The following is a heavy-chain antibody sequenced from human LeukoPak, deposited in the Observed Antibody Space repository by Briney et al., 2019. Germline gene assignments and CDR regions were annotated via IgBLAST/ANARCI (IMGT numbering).Heavy chain of an antibody. V-gene: IGHV4-59*01. CDR2: IYYSGST. D-gene: IGHD1-1*01. CDR3: ARHTTTPDSYLAY. J-gene: IGHJ4*02. Sequence: SETLSLTCTVSGGSISSYYWSWIRQPPGKGLEWIGYIYYSGSTNYNPSLKSRVTISVDTSKNQFSLKLSPVTAADTAVYYCARHTTTPDSYLAYWGQGTLVTVSS. CDR1: GGSISSYY.